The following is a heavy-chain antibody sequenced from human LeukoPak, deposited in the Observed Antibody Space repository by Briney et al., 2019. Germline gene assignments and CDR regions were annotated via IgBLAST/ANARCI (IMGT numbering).Heavy chain of an antibody. V-gene: IGHV3-48*03. J-gene: IGHJ2*01. CDR2: ISRSGRTI. CDR1: GFTFSSYE. Sequence: GGSLRLSWAASGFTFSSYEMNWVRQAPGKGLEWVSYISRSGRTIYDADSVKGRFTISRDNAKNSLYLQMNSLRAEDTAVYYCARVYSGSWYFDLWGRGTVVTVSS. CDR3: ARVYSGSWYFDL. D-gene: IGHD5-12*01.